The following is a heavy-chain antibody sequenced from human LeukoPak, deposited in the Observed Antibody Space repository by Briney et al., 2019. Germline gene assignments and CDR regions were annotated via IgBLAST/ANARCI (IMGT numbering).Heavy chain of an antibody. J-gene: IGHJ3*02. V-gene: IGHV3-11*01. CDR1: GFTFSDYN. CDR2: ISRSGSTK. Sequence: GGLRLSCAASGFTFSDYNMRWIRQAPGKGLEWVSSISRSGSTKYYADSVKGRFTISRDNAKNSLFLQMNSLRAEDTALYYCAREEGWELLSNAFDIWGQGTMVTVSS. CDR3: AREEGWELLSNAFDI. D-gene: IGHD1-26*01.